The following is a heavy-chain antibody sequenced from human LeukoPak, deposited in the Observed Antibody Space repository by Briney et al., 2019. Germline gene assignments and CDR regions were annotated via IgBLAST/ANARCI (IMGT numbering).Heavy chain of an antibody. CDR3: TVNYDFC. CDR2: IDHAGSI. Sequence: SETLSLTCAVYSGPLTGYFWSWLRQSPGKGLEWMGEIDHAGSISYTPSLKSRVIVSRDTSRQQFSLKLSSVTAADSAVYYCTVNYDFCGGQGTLVTVSS. D-gene: IGHD3-3*01. CDR1: SGPLTGYF. V-gene: IGHV4-34*01. J-gene: IGHJ4*02.